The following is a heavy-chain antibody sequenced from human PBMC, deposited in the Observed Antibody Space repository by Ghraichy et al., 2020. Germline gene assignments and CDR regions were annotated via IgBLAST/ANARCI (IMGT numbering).Heavy chain of an antibody. V-gene: IGHV4-61*01. CDR3: AGDRWGKDGVYGMDV. CDR2: IYYSGST. Sequence: SETLSLSCTVSGGSVSSGSFYWSWIRQPPGKGLEWLGYIYYSGSTNYNPSLKSRVTISEDTTKNQFSLKLSSVTAADTAVYYCAGDRWGKDGVYGMDVWGQGTTVTVSS. CDR1: GGSVSSGSFY. J-gene: IGHJ6*02. D-gene: IGHD3-16*01.